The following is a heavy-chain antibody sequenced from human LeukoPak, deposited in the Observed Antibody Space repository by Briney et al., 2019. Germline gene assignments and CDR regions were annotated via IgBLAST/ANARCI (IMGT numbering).Heavy chain of an antibody. V-gene: IGHV4-34*01. J-gene: IGHJ4*02. CDR1: GGSFSGYY. Sequence: SETLSLTCAVYGGSFSGYYWSWIRQPPGKGLEWIGEINHSGSTNYNPSLKSRVAISVDTSKNQFSLKLSSVTAADTAVYYCARGAPDSGSYYVDYWGQGTLVTVSS. D-gene: IGHD1-26*01. CDR3: ARGAPDSGSYYVDY. CDR2: INHSGST.